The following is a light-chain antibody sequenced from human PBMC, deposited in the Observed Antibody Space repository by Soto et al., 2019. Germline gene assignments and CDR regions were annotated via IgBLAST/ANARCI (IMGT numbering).Light chain of an antibody. Sequence: QSALAQPRSVSGSPGQSVTISCTGTSSDVGGYNFVSWYQQHPGKVPKLIIYDVSIRPSGVPDRFSGSKSGNTASLTISGLQAEDEADYYCCSYVGSDTSFVFGSGTKVTVL. CDR2: DVS. CDR1: SSDVGGYNF. CDR3: CSYVGSDTSFV. V-gene: IGLV2-11*01. J-gene: IGLJ1*01.